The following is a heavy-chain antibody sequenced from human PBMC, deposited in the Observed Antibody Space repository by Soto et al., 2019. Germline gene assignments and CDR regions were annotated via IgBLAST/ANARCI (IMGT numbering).Heavy chain of an antibody. CDR1: GNTFSYRY. CDR2: IAPFSGDV. J-gene: IGHJ4*02. D-gene: IGHD1-26*01. Sequence: QMQLVQSGAEVTKTGSSVTVSCQALGNTFSYRYLHWVRQAPGQAFEWMGWIAPFSGDVHYAQKFQERVTLTRDGSINTAYMRMSSLRSEDTAIYFCASGGAGSGPFTWELPDHWGQGTLVTVSS. CDR3: ASGGAGSGPFTWELPDH. V-gene: IGHV1-45*02.